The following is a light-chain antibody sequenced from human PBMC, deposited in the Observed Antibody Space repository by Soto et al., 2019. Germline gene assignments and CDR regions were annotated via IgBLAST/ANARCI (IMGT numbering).Light chain of an antibody. Sequence: ELTQPPSVSVSPGQTARITCSGDALPKQYAYWYQQKPGQAPVLVIYKDSERPSGIPERFSGSSSGTTVTLTISGVQAEDEADYYCQSADSSGTYGVFGTGTKVTVL. J-gene: IGLJ1*01. CDR3: QSADSSGTYGV. V-gene: IGLV3-25*02. CDR2: KDS. CDR1: ALPKQY.